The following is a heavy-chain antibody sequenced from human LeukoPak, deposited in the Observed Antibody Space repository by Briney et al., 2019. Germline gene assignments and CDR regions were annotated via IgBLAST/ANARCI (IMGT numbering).Heavy chain of an antibody. V-gene: IGHV4-34*01. CDR3: ARGYYGGAVDS. CDR1: GGSFSGYY. J-gene: IGHJ4*02. D-gene: IGHD3-16*01. CDR2: INHSGST. Sequence: SETLSLTCAVYGGSFSGYYWSWIRQPPGKGLEWIGEINHSGSTNYNPSLKSRVTISVDKSKNQFSLKLSSVTAADTALYYCARGYYGGAVDSWGQGILVIVSS.